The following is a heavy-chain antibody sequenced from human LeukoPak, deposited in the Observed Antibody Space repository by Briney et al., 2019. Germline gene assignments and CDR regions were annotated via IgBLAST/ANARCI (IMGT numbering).Heavy chain of an antibody. CDR1: GYTFTGYY. Sequence: ASVKVSCKASGYTFTGYYMHWVRQAPGQGLEWMGWINPNSGGTNYAQKFQGRVTMTRDTPISTAYMELSRLRSDDTAVYYCARLSGSWEAFDIWGQGTMVTVSS. D-gene: IGHD1-26*01. J-gene: IGHJ3*02. CDR2: INPNSGGT. CDR3: ARLSGSWEAFDI. V-gene: IGHV1-2*02.